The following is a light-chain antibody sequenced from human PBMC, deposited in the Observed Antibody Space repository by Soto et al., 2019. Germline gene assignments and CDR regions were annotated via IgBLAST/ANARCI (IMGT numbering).Light chain of an antibody. CDR2: QVS. J-gene: IGKJ1*01. CDR3: VQGTHWPWT. Sequence: DVVMTQSPLSLSVTLGQPASISCRSSQGLVYSDGNTFLNWFHQRPGQSPRRLIYQVSNRDSGVPDRFGGSGSGTDYTLKISRVEAEDVGNYYCVQGTHWPWTFGQGTKVEIK. CDR1: QGLVYSDGNTF. V-gene: IGKV2-30*01.